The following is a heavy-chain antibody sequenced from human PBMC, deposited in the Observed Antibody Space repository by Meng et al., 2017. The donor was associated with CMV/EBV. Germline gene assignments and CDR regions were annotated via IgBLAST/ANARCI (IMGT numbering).Heavy chain of an antibody. CDR3: AARRTGTSSGWFDP. CDR1: GYSFTSYW. CDR2: IYPGDSDT. V-gene: IGHV5-51*01. D-gene: IGHD1-7*01. Sequence: KVSCKGSGYSFTSYWIGWVRQMPGKGLGWMGIIYPGDSDTRYSPSFQGQVTISADKSISTAYLQWSSLKASDTAMYYCAARRTGTSSGWFDPWGQGTLVTVSS. J-gene: IGHJ5*02.